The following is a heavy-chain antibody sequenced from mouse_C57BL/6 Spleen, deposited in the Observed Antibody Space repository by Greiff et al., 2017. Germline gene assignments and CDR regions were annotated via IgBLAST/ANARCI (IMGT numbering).Heavy chain of an antibody. CDR1: GFTFSDYG. Sequence: EVKLVESGGGLVKPGGSLKLSYAASGFTFSDYGMHWVRQAPEKGLEWVAYISSGSSTIYYADTVKGRFTISRDNAKNTLFLQMTSLRSEDTAMYYCARDYYGGGYFDVWGTGTTVTVSS. J-gene: IGHJ1*03. D-gene: IGHD1-1*01. CDR2: ISSGSSTI. CDR3: ARDYYGGGYFDV. V-gene: IGHV5-17*01.